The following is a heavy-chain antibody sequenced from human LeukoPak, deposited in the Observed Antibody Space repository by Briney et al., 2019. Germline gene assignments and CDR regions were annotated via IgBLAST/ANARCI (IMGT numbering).Heavy chain of an antibody. V-gene: IGHV1-46*03. D-gene: IGHD3-16*01. CDR1: GDTFTSYY. CDR2: INPSGGST. CDR3: ATLGKTTRRAEAFVGY. J-gene: IGHJ4*02. Sequence: GASAKVSCKASGDTFTSYYMHWVRQAPGQGLEWMGIINPSGGSTSYAQKFQGRVTMTRDTSTSTVYMELSSLRSEDTAVYYCATLGKTTRRAEAFVGYWGQGTLVTVSS.